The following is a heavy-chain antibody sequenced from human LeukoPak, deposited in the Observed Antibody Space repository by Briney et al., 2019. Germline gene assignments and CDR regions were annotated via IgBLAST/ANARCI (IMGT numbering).Heavy chain of an antibody. D-gene: IGHD3-16*01. J-gene: IGHJ3*02. CDR2: MNPNSGNT. CDR3: ARGPFWVRSAFDI. Sequence: ASVKVSCKASGYTFTSYDINWVRQATGQGLEWMGWMNPNSGNTGYAQKFQGRVTITRNTSISTAYMELSSLRSEDTAVYYCARGPFWVRSAFDIWGQGTMVTVSS. CDR1: GYTFTSYD. V-gene: IGHV1-8*03.